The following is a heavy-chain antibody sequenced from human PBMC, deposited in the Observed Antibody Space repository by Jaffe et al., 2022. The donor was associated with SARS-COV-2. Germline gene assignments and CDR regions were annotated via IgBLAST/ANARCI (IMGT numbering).Heavy chain of an antibody. J-gene: IGHJ4*02. CDR3: ARIVGGGLARY. Sequence: QEHLVESGGGLVKPGGSLRLSCAGSGFTFSDYSMSWVRQAPGKGLEWISYISRSVTTVYYADSVKGRFTISRDNAKNSLYLQMNSLRAEDTAIYFCARIVGGGLARYWGQGALVTVSS. CDR1: GFTFSDYS. CDR2: ISRSVTTV. D-gene: IGHD1-26*01. V-gene: IGHV3-11*01.